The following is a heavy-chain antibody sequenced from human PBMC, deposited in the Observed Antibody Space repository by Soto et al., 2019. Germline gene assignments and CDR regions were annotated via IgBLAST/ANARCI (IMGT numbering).Heavy chain of an antibody. CDR2: IYYSGST. J-gene: IGHJ3*02. CDR1: GGYISSYY. V-gene: IGHV4-59*01. D-gene: IGHD4-17*01. CDR3: AMSYGGNSKFIHAFDI. Sequence: SGTMSVTCAVSGGYISSYYWSWIRQPPGKGLEWIGYIYYSGSTNYNPSLKSRVTISVDTSKNQFSLKLSSVTAAATAVYYCAMSYGGNSKFIHAFDIWGQWTSVT.